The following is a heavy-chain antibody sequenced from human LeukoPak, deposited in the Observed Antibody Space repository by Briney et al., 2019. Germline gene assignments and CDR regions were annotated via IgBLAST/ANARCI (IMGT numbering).Heavy chain of an antibody. CDR3: ARDWDIIAAAMGDLDY. J-gene: IGHJ4*02. CDR1: GFNFNKYG. CDR2: ISSDGSYK. Sequence: GGSLRLSCGASGFNFNKYGMHWVRQAPGQGLEWVAVISSDGSYKYHADSVKGRFTISRDNSNNTLYLQMNSLRAEDTAVYYCARDWDIIAAAMGDLDYWGQGTLVTVSS. D-gene: IGHD6-13*01. V-gene: IGHV3-30*03.